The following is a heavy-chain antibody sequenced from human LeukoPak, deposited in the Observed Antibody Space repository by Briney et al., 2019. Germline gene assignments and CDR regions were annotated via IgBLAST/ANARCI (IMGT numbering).Heavy chain of an antibody. V-gene: IGHV3-30*03. CDR1: GFTFSSYG. D-gene: IGHD3-3*01. CDR2: ISYDGSNK. CDR3: ARDAPHFTDFWSGYYRSHYYYYGMDV. J-gene: IGHJ6*02. Sequence: GGSLRLSCAASGFTFSSYGMHWVRQAPGKGLEWVAVISYDGSNKYYADSVKGRFTISRDNSKNTLYLQMNSLRAEDTAVYYCARDAPHFTDFWSGYYRSHYYYYGMDVWGQGTTVTVSS.